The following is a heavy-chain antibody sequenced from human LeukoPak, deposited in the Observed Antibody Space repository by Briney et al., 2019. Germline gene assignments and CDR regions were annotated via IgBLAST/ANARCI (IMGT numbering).Heavy chain of an antibody. Sequence: GGSLRLSCAVSGFTFSTYTMSWVRQAPGKGLEWVSAISGSGGSTYYADSVKGRFTISRDNSKNTLYLQMNSLRAEDTAVYYCAKDRYPIVVVVAASTWGQGTLVTVSS. D-gene: IGHD2-15*01. V-gene: IGHV3-23*01. CDR1: GFTFSTYT. J-gene: IGHJ4*02. CDR3: AKDRYPIVVVVAAST. CDR2: ISGSGGST.